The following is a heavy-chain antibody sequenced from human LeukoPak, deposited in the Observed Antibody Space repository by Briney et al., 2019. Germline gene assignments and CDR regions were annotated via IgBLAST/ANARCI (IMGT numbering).Heavy chain of an antibody. D-gene: IGHD3-10*01. CDR3: ARLADYYGSGSYSDY. J-gene: IGHJ4*02. Sequence: SETLSLACTVSGGSITSYYWSWIRQPPGKGLEWIGCIYYSGSTYDNPSLKSRVTISVDKAKNQFSLKLSSVTAADTAVYYCARLADYYGSGSYSDYWGQGTLVTVSS. V-gene: IGHV4-59*12. CDR2: IYYSGST. CDR1: GGSITSYY.